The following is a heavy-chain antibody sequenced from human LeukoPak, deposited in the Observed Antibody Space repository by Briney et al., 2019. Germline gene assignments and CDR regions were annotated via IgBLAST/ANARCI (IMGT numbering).Heavy chain of an antibody. CDR3: ARDIFPGYSYGYNY. CDR1: GFTFSSYS. CDR2: ISSSSSYI. J-gene: IGHJ4*02. V-gene: IGHV3-21*01. Sequence: PGGSLRLSCAASGFTFSSYSMNWVRQAPGKGLEWVSSISSSSSYIYYADSVKGRFTISRDNAKNSLYLQMNSLRAEDTAVYYCARDIFPGYSYGYNYWGQGTLVTVSS. D-gene: IGHD5-18*01.